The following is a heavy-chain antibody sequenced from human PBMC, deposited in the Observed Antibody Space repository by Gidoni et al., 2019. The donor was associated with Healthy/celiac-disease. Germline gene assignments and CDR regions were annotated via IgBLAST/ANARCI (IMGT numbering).Heavy chain of an antibody. CDR2: ITHCGIAK. V-gene: IGHV3-7*03. CDR3: AGDSRAVYGDYSVVWFDP. D-gene: IGHD4-17*01. Sequence: EVQLVESGGGWVQPGGSLRVDGAAAGCTCSSDGMSWVRQAPGKGLEWVATITHCGIAKYYVSSVTARFTISRDNASNSLSLQLNSLRAEDPAVYYCAGDSRAVYGDYSVVWFDPWGQGTLVTVSS. J-gene: IGHJ5*02. CDR1: GCTCSSDG.